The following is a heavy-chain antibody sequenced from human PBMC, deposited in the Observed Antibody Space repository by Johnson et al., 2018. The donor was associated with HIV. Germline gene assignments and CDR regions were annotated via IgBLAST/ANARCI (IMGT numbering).Heavy chain of an antibody. V-gene: IGHV3-52*01. J-gene: IGHJ3*02. CDR3: ARDGRDMVTRGAFDI. CDR2: IKCDGSEK. Sequence: VQLVESGGGVVQPGGSLRLSCAASGFTFSNYWMNWVRQAPEKGLEWVADIKCDGSEKYYVDSVKGRLTISRDNAKNSLYLQMNSLRPEDTAVYYCARDGRDMVTRGAFDIWGQGTVVTVSS. CDR1: GFTFSNYW. D-gene: IGHD5-18*01.